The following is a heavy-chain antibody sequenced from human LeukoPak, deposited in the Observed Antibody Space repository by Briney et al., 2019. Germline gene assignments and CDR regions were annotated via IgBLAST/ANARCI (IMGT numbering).Heavy chain of an antibody. D-gene: IGHD5-24*01. V-gene: IGHV3-23*01. CDR3: AREMTIITYSFDS. CDR2: ISGSGGST. J-gene: IGHJ4*02. Sequence: PGGSLRLSCEASGFTFSSYAMSWVRQAPGRGLEWVSAISGSGGSTYYADSVKGRFTISRDNSKNTLCLQMNSLRAEDTAVYYCAREMTIITYSFDSWGQGTLVTVSS. CDR1: GFTFSSYA.